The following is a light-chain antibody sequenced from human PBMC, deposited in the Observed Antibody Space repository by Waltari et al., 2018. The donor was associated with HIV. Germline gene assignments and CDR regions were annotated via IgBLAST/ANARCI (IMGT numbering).Light chain of an antibody. CDR2: KAS. CDR1: QSINIW. V-gene: IGKV1-5*03. CDR3: QQYNSYSRT. Sequence: DIQMTQSPSTLSASVGDRVTITCRASQSINIWVAWYQQKPGKAPKLLIYKASSLESGVPSSFSGSGSGTEFTLTISSLQPDDLATYYCQQYNSYSRTFGQGTKVEIK. J-gene: IGKJ1*01.